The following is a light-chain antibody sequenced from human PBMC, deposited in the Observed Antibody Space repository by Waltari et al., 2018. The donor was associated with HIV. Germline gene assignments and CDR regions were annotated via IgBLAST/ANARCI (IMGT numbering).Light chain of an antibody. V-gene: IGLV2-11*01. CDR1: SSDVGGYNS. CDR3: CSYAGSYNFV. CDR2: DVT. J-gene: IGLJ1*01. Sequence: QSALTQPLSVSGSPGQSVTVSCTGTSSDVGGYNSVSWYQHRPGRGPRLIIYDVTKRPSGVPDRFSGSKSGVTASLTISGLQPEDEADYYCCSYAGSYNFVFAPGTKVTVL.